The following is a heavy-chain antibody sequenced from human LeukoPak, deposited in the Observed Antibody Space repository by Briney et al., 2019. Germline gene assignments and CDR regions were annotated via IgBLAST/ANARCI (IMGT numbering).Heavy chain of an antibody. Sequence: PSETPSLTCTVSGGSISSYYWSWIRQPPGKGLEWIGYIYYSGSTNYNPSLKSRVTISVDTSKNQFSLKLSSVTAADTAVYYCARRLSAAGRIPWFDPWGQGTLVTVSS. V-gene: IGHV4-59*01. J-gene: IGHJ5*02. D-gene: IGHD6-13*01. CDR1: GGSISSYY. CDR3: ARRLSAAGRIPWFDP. CDR2: IYYSGST.